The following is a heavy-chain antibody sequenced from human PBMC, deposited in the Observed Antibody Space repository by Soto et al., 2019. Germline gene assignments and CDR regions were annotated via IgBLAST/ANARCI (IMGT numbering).Heavy chain of an antibody. CDR2: IIPILGAA. D-gene: IGHD2-21*02. CDR1: GGTISSYT. V-gene: IGHV1-69*08. J-gene: IGHJ4*02. Sequence: QVQLVQSGAEVKKPGSSVKVSCQASGGTISSYTIAWVRQAPGQGLEWMGRIIPILGAASYAQKFQGRVTITSDKYATTAYMELSSLRFDDTAVYYCAGGGIHVCDPFDSWGQGTLVTVSS. CDR3: AGGGIHVCDPFDS.